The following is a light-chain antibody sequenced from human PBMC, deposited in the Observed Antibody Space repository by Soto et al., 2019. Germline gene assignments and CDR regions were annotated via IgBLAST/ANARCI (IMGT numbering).Light chain of an antibody. CDR1: SSNIGNNA. V-gene: IGLV1-36*01. Sequence: QSVLTQPPSVSEAPRQRVTISCSGSSSNIGNNAENWYQQHPGKATKLLIYYDDLLPPGVSDRFSGSKSGTSASLAISVLRSEDEADYYCAAWDDSLNGWVFGGGTKLTVL. CDR3: AAWDDSLNGWV. CDR2: YDD. J-gene: IGLJ3*02.